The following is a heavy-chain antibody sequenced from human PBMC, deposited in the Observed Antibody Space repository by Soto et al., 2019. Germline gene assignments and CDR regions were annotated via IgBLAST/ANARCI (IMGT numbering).Heavy chain of an antibody. CDR1: VYTFTYYP. Sequence: GASVKVSCKASVYTFTYYPIHWVRQAPGQRLEWMGWINIGNGNTASSQKFQDRVTITRETSASTAYMELTSLRSEDTAVYYCAREPLCGGRCYDNYFDPWGQGTLVTVSS. J-gene: IGHJ5*02. V-gene: IGHV1-3*04. CDR2: INIGNGNT. D-gene: IGHD2-15*01. CDR3: AREPLCGGRCYDNYFDP.